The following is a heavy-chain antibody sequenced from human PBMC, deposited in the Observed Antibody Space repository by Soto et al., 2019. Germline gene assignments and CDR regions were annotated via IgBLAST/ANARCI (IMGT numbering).Heavy chain of an antibody. V-gene: IGHV3-23*01. CDR2: NSGSGGST. D-gene: IGHD6-19*01. CDR1: GFTFSSYA. CDR3: AKSKVRWLVLMDY. J-gene: IGHJ4*02. Sequence: EVQLLESGGGLVQPGGSLRLSCAASGFTFSSYAMSWVRQARGKGLEWVSANSGSGGSTYYADSVKGRFTISRDNSKNTLYLQMNSLRAEDTAVYYCAKSKVRWLVLMDYWGQGTLVTVSS.